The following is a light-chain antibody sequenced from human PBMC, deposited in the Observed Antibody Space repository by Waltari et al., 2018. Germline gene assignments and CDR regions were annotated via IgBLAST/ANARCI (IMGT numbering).Light chain of an antibody. Sequence: QSALTQPASKSGSPGQSITIPCTGTNRDIGGFNLVSWYQQHPGKAPRLLIYEGTRRPSGVSARFSGSTSGITSSLTISGLQFEDEADYYCCSFTTSLTYVFGSGTKVTVL. J-gene: IGLJ1*01. V-gene: IGLV2-23*01. CDR3: CSFTTSLTYV. CDR2: EGT. CDR1: NRDIGGFNL.